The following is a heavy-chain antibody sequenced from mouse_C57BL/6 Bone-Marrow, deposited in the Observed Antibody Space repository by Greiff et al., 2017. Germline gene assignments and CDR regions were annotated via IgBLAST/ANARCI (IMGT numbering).Heavy chain of an antibody. D-gene: IGHD2-1*01. V-gene: IGHV1-64*01. J-gene: IGHJ3*01. CDR1: GYTFTSYW. Sequence: QVQLQQPGAELVKPGASVKLSCKASGYTFTSYWMHWVKQRPGQGLEWIGMIHPNSGSTNYNEKFKSKATLTVDKSSSTAYMQLSSLTSEDSAVYYCARWDYYFWCAYWGQGTLVTVSA. CDR2: IHPNSGST. CDR3: ARWDYYFWCAY.